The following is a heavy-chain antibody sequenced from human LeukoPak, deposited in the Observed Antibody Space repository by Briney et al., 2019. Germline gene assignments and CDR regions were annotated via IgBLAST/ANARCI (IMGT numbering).Heavy chain of an antibody. D-gene: IGHD3-10*01. J-gene: IGHJ4*02. CDR3: ARTPTYYGSATYLDY. CDR2: IYYSGNT. V-gene: IGHV4-59*01. Sequence: SETLSLTCTVSGGSISSYYWSWVRQPPGKGLEWIGYIYYSGNTNYNPSLKSRVTISVDTSKKQFSLNLRSVTAADTAVYYCARTPTYYGSATYLDYWGQGTLVTVSS. CDR1: GGSISSYY.